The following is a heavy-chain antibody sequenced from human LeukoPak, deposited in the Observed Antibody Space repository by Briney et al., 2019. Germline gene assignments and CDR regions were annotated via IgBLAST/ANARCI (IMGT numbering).Heavy chain of an antibody. J-gene: IGHJ6*02. Sequence: SETLSLTCTVSRGSVKTYSWSWVRQPPGKGLEWIGYVSYSGAANNNPSLKSRVTISVDTSKNQFSLKLSSVTAADTAVYYCARHPVGPGGLDVWGQGTTVTVSS. CDR2: VSYSGAA. V-gene: IGHV4-59*08. CDR1: RGSVKTYS. CDR3: ARHPVGPGGLDV.